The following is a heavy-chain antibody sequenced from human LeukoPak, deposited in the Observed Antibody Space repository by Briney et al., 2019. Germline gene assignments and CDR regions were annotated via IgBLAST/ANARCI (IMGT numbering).Heavy chain of an antibody. CDR3: ARVPQGPYSGSYYVDFYFDY. D-gene: IGHD1-26*01. CDR1: GGSISSSSYY. V-gene: IGHV4-39*01. CDR2: IYYSGST. Sequence: PSETLSLTCTVSGGSISSSSYYWGWIRQPPGKGLEWIGSIYYSGSTYYNPSLKSRVTISVDTSKNQFSLKLSSVTAADTAVYYCARVPQGPYSGSYYVDFYFDYWGQGTLVTVSS. J-gene: IGHJ4*02.